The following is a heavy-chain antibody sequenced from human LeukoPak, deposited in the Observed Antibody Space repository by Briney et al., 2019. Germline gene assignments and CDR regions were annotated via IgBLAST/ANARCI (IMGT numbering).Heavy chain of an antibody. J-gene: IGHJ3*02. D-gene: IGHD6-19*01. CDR2: IYYSGST. CDR3: ARDRGSGWYRQLHDAFDI. Sequence: PSETLSLTCTVSCGSISSYYWSWIRQPPGKGLEWIWYIYYSGSTNYNPSLKSRITISVDTSKNQFYLKLSYVTAADTAVYYCARDRGSGWYRQLHDAFDIWGQGTMVTVSS. V-gene: IGHV4-59*01. CDR1: CGSISSYY.